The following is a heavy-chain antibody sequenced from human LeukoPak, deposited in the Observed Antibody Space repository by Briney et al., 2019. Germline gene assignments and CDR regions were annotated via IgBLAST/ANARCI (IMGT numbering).Heavy chain of an antibody. D-gene: IGHD1-14*01. CDR2: ISYDGSNK. CDR1: GFTFSSYA. CDR3: ARDLGDRSYYGMDV. V-gene: IGHV3-30-3*01. J-gene: IGHJ6*02. Sequence: PGGSLRLSCAASGFTFSSYAMHWVRQAPGKGLEWAAAISYDGSNKYYADSVKGRFTISRDNSKNTLHLQMNSLRAEDTAVYRCARDLGDRSYYGMDVWGQGTTVTVSS.